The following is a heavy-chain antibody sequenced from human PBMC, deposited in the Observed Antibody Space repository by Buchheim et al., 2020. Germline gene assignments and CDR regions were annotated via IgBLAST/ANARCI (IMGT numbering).Heavy chain of an antibody. D-gene: IGHD2-15*01. V-gene: IGHV4-30-4*01. J-gene: IGHJ6*02. Sequence: QVLLQESGPGLVKPSQTLSLTCIVSSGSIRSANYYWSWIRQSPGKGLEFIGYISDSGRTYYNPSLRSRVTLSVDTSNTQFSLRLRSVTAADTAVYHCARVPYARGYCGGGSCYYYYGVDVWGQGTT. CDR1: SGSIRSANYY. CDR3: ARVPYARGYCGGGSCYYYYGVDV. CDR2: ISDSGRT.